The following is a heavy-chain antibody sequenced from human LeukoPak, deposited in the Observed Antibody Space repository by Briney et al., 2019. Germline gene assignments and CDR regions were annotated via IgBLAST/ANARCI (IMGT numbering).Heavy chain of an antibody. J-gene: IGHJ4*02. CDR3: ARSQQLIRTFDS. CDR1: GDSISPYY. CDR2: ISYSGDT. D-gene: IGHD6-13*01. V-gene: IGHV4-59*01. Sequence: PSETLSLTCTVSGDSISPYYWNWIRQSPGKGLEWIGYISYSGDTNYNPSLKSRVTMSVDTSKNQFSLRLSSVTAADTAVYYCARSQQLIRTFDSWGQGTLVAVSS.